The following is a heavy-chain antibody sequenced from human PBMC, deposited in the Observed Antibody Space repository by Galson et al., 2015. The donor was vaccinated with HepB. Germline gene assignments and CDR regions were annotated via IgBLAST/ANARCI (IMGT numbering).Heavy chain of an antibody. J-gene: IGHJ4*02. CDR2: IYHSGST. CDR3: ARLRYSSSSYYFDY. CDR1: GDSISTSHW. V-gene: IGHV4-4*02. D-gene: IGHD6-13*01. Sequence: SETLSLTCAVSGDSISTSHWWSWVRQPPGKGLEWIGEIYHSGSTNYNPSLKSRVTISVDKSKNQFSLKLSSVTAADTAVYYCARLRYSSSSYYFDYWGQGTLVTVSS.